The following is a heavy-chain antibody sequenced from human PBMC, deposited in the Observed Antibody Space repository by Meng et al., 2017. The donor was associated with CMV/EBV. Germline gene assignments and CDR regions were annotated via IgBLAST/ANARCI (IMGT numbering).Heavy chain of an antibody. J-gene: IGHJ4*02. Sequence: GYGGACSGYYWSWIRQPPGKGLEWIGEINHSGSTNYNPSLKSRVTISVDTSKNQFSLKLSSVTAADTAVYYCARVTTMVRGTRRFDYWGQGTLVTVSS. CDR3: ARVTTMVRGTRRFDY. CDR1: GGACSGYY. D-gene: IGHD3-10*01. V-gene: IGHV4-34*01. CDR2: INHSGST.